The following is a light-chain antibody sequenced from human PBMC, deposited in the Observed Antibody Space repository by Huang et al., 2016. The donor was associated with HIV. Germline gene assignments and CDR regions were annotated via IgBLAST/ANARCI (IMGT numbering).Light chain of an antibody. V-gene: IGKV2-29*02. CDR1: QSLLHSDEKTY. CDR2: EVS. CDR3: MQGRHLPRT. J-gene: IGKJ1*01. Sequence: DIVITQTPLSLSVTPGQPASISCKSSQSLLHSDEKTYLYWYLQKPGQPPQLLIYEVSSRVTGVPDRFTGSGSGTHFTLQISQVEADDVGVYYCMQGRHLPRTFGQGTRVEIK.